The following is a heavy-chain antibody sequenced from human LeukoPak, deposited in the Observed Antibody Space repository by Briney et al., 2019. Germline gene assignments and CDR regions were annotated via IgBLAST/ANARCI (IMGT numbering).Heavy chain of an antibody. J-gene: IGHJ6*02. CDR1: GGFISSGGYY. CDR3: ARDKIAAAGEVYYYYGMDV. V-gene: IGHV4-31*03. Sequence: SETLSLTCTVSGGFISSGGYYWSWIRQHPGKGLEWIGYIYYSGSTYYNPSLKSRVTISVDTSKNQFSLKLSSVTAADTAVYYCARDKIAAAGEVYYYYGMDVWGQGTTVTVSS. D-gene: IGHD6-13*01. CDR2: IYYSGST.